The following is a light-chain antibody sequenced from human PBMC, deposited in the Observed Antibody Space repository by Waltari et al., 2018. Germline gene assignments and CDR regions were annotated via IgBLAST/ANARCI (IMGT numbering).Light chain of an antibody. CDR1: QLGNKY. J-gene: IGLJ2*01. CDR2: QDN. CDR3: QAWDSNRYVI. Sequence: SYELTQSPSLSVSPGQTASITCSGDQLGNKYISWYQQKPGQSPVLLIFQDNMRPSGIPERFSGSNSGNMATLTISGTQAVDEADYYCQAWDSNRYVIFGGGTKLTVL. V-gene: IGLV3-1*01.